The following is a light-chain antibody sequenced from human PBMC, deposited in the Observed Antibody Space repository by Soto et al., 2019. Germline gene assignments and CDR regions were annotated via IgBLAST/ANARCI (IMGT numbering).Light chain of an antibody. J-gene: IGKJ1*01. V-gene: IGKV1-5*03. CDR3: QQYHSYSRT. CDR1: QSINTY. CDR2: KAS. Sequence: DIQMTQSPSTLSASVGDRVTITCRASQSINTYLAWYQQKPGKAPKLLIYKASSLESGVPSRFSGSGSGTEFTLTISSLQPEDFATYYCQQYHSYSRTFGQGTKVEIK.